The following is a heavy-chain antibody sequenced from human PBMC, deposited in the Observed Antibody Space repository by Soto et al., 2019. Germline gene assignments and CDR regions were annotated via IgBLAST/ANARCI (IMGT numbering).Heavy chain of an antibody. CDR2: ISWNSGSI. J-gene: IGHJ4*02. CDR3: SKARGKQWLALVDY. V-gene: IGHV3-9*01. Sequence: EVQLVESGGGLVQPGRSLRLSCAASGFTFADYAMHWVRQSPGKGLVWVSGISWNSGSIGYADSVKGRFTISRDNAKNSLYLQMNSLRAEDTALYYCSKARGKQWLALVDYWGQGTLVTVSS. D-gene: IGHD6-19*01. CDR1: GFTFADYA.